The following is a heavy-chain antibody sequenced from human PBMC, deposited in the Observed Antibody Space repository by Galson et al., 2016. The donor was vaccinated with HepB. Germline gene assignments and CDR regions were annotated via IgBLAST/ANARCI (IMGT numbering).Heavy chain of an antibody. CDR3: TRSEGATGTRALDY. D-gene: IGHD1-1*01. Sequence: SLRLSCAASGFIFSSYWMHWVRQGPEKGLVWVSRINSDGSSTNYADSVKGRFTISRDNAKNTLYLQMNSRRAEDTAVYYCTRSEGATGTRALDYWGQGTLVTVSS. V-gene: IGHV3-74*01. J-gene: IGHJ4*02. CDR2: INSDGSST. CDR1: GFIFSSYW.